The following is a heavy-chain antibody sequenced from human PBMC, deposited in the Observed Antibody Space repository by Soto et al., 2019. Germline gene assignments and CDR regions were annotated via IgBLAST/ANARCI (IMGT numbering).Heavy chain of an antibody. J-gene: IGHJ5*02. D-gene: IGHD6-13*01. CDR1: GYTFTSYG. CDR3: ARDPPSSAAAGINWFDP. Sequence: GASVKVSCKASGYTFTSYGISWVRQAPGQRLEWIGWISAYNGNTNYAQKIQGRVNMTTDTSTRTAYMELRSLRSDDTAVYYCARDPPSSAAAGINWFDPWGQGTLVTVSS. CDR2: ISAYNGNT. V-gene: IGHV1-18*01.